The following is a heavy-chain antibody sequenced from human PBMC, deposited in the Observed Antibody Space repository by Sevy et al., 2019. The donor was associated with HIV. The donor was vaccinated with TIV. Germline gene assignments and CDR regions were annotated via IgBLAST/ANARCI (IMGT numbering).Heavy chain of an antibody. V-gene: IGHV4-59*12. J-gene: IGHJ4*02. CDR3: ATISQQLVGFFDY. CDR1: AGSISSYY. CDR2: IFYSGST. D-gene: IGHD6-6*01. Sequence: SDTLSLTCTVSAGSISSYYWSWIRQPPGKGLEWIGYIFYSGSTYYNPSLKRRVTISVDTSKNQFSLKLTSVTAADTAVYYCATISQQLVGFFDYWGQGTLVTVSS.